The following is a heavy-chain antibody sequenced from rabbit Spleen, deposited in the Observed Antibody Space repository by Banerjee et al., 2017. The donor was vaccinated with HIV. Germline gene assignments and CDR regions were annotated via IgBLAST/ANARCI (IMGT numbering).Heavy chain of an antibody. CDR1: GFDYSAYY. V-gene: IGHV1S7*01. CDR3: ARDTGSSFSSYGMDL. Sequence: QLVESGGGLVQPGGSLKLSCKASGFDYSAYYMSWVRQAPGKGLEWIGYIDPVFGVTVYANWVNGRFTISRDNAQNTLYLQLNSLTVADTATYFCARDTGSSFSSYGMDLWGPGTLVTVS. J-gene: IGHJ6*01. CDR2: IDPVFGVT. D-gene: IGHD8-1*01.